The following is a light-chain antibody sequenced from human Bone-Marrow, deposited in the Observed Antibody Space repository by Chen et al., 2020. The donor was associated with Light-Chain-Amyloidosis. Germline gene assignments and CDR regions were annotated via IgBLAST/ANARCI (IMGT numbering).Light chain of an antibody. Sequence: EIVLTQSPDTLALSPGERATLSCRASQSVKNPYLAWYQQKPGQAPRLLISGTSSRATGIPDRISCSESGTDFTLTISSLEPEDCAVYFWQQFGSSPLTFGGGTKVEI. CDR3: QQFGSSPLT. CDR1: QSVKNPY. V-gene: IGKV3-20*01. CDR2: GTS. J-gene: IGKJ4*01.